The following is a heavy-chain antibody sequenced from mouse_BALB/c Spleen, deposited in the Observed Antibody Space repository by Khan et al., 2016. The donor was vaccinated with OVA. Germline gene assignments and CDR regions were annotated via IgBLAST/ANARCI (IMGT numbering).Heavy chain of an antibody. CDR2: ISYRGST. J-gene: IGHJ2*01. V-gene: IGHV3-1*02. CDR1: GYSFTSGYG. Sequence: EVQLQESGPGLVKPSQSLSLTCTVTGYSFTSGYGWNLIRPFPGHQLEWMGYISYRGSTNYNPSLKTRISITRDTSKNQFVLQLKSETTEDTATYYCARTARIKYWGQGTTLTVSS. D-gene: IGHD1-2*01. CDR3: ARTARIKY.